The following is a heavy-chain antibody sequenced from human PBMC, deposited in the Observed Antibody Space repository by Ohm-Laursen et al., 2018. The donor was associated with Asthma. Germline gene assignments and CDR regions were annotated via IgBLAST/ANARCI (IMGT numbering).Heavy chain of an antibody. CDR3: AAGGFITQYYYYYGMDV. CDR1: GFTFSSYA. CDR2: ISYDGSNK. V-gene: IGHV3-30-3*01. J-gene: IGHJ6*02. D-gene: IGHD3-22*01. Sequence: SLRLSCTASGFTFSSYAMHWVRQAPGKGLEWVAVISYDGSNKYYADSVKGRFTISRDNSKNTLYLQMNSLRAEDTAVYYCAAGGFITQYYYYYGMDVWGQGTTVTVSS.